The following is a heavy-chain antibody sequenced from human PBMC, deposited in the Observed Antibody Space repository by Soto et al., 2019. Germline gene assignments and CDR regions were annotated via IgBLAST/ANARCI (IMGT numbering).Heavy chain of an antibody. CDR3: ARDPNSSGWYHSYYYYYGMDV. J-gene: IGHJ6*02. D-gene: IGHD6-19*01. V-gene: IGHV1-18*01. Sequence: ASVKVSCKASGYTFTSYGISWVRQAPGQGLEWMGWISAYNGNTNYAQKIQGRVNMTTDTSTSTAYMELRSLRSDDTAVYYCARDPNSSGWYHSYYYYYGMDVGG. CDR1: GYTFTSYG. CDR2: ISAYNGNT.